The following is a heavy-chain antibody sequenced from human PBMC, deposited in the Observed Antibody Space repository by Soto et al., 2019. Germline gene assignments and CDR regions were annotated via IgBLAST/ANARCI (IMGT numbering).Heavy chain of an antibody. J-gene: IGHJ6*03. V-gene: IGHV3-11*01. Sequence: GGSLRLSCAASGFTFSDYYMSWIRQAPGKGLEWVSYISSSGSTIYYANSGKGRFTTSRDNAKNSTYLEMNSLRAEDTAVYYCARKDIVVVVAATEVYYYYYMDVWGKGTTVTVSS. CDR3: ARKDIVVVVAATEVYYYYYMDV. CDR2: ISSSGSTI. D-gene: IGHD2-15*01. CDR1: GFTFSDYY.